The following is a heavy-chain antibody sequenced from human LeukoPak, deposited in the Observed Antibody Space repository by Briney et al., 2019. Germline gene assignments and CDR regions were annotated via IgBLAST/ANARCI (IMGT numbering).Heavy chain of an antibody. D-gene: IGHD1-26*01. J-gene: IGHJ6*03. CDR2: ISNGSGNR. V-gene: IGHV3-48*01. CDR1: EFTFSSYS. CDR3: ARAAKWEFYHYYMDV. Sequence: GGSLRLSCVASEFTFSSYSMIWVRRAPGKGLEWISYISNGSGNRYYADSVKGRFTTSRDNAKNLLYLQMNNLRADDTAVYYCARAAKWEFYHYYMDVWGKGTTVAVSS.